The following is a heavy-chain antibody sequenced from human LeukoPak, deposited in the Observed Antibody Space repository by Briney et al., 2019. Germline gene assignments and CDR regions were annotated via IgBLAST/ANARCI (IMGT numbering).Heavy chain of an antibody. Sequence: GGSLRLSCAASGFTFDDYAMHWVRQSPGKGLEWVSVVSWDGESTFYADSVKSRFTISRDNSKNSLYLQMNSLRAEDTALYHCAKDQVGGHCSGNTCYIYGMDVWGKRTTVTVSS. CDR3: AKDQVGGHCSGNTCYIYGMDV. CDR1: GFTFDDYA. V-gene: IGHV3-43D*04. J-gene: IGHJ6*04. CDR2: VSWDGEST. D-gene: IGHD2-15*01.